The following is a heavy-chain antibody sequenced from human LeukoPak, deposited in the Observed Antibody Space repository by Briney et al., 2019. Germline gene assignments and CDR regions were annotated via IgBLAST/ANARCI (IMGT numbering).Heavy chain of an antibody. J-gene: IGHJ4*02. CDR2: ISGSGGST. Sequence: GGSLRLSCAASGFTFNSYAMSWVRQAPGKGLEWVSAISGSGGSTYYADSVKGRFTISRDNSKDTLYLQMRSLRAEDTAIYYCAVLSGHYYFDYWGQGTLVTVSS. CDR3: AVLSGHYYFDY. CDR1: GFTFNSYA. V-gene: IGHV3-23*01. D-gene: IGHD5-12*01.